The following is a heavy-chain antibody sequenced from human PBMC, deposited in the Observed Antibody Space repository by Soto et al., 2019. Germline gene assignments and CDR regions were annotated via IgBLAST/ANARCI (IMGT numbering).Heavy chain of an antibody. J-gene: IGHJ3*02. CDR1: GFTFSSYS. CDR2: ISSSSSYI. D-gene: IGHD2-21*01. CDR3: ASQFRDAFDI. V-gene: IGHV3-21*01. Sequence: GGSLRLSCAASGFTFSSYSMNWVRQAPGKGLEWVSSISSSSSYIYYADSVKGRFTISRDNSKNTLYLQMNSLRAEDTAVYYCASQFRDAFDIWGQGTMVTVSS.